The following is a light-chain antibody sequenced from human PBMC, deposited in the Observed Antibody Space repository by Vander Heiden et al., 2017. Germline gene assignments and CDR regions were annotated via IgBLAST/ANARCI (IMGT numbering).Light chain of an antibody. CDR3: QQYYSSPRT. Sequence: GSLGERATINCKSSQSVLYSSNNKNYLAWYQQKPGQPPKLLIYWASTRESGVPDRFSGSGSGTDFTLTISSLQAEDVAVYYCQQYYSSPRTFSQGTKVEIK. CDR2: WAS. J-gene: IGKJ1*01. CDR1: QSVLYSSNNKNY. V-gene: IGKV4-1*01.